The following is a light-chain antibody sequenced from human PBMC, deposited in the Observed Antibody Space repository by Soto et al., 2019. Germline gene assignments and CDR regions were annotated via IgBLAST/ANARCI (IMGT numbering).Light chain of an antibody. J-gene: IGKJ5*01. CDR3: QQSDTYPLT. Sequence: DIQMTQTPSTLSGSVGDRVTITCRASQTISSWLAWYQQKPGKAPKLLIYKASTLESGVPSNFSGSGSGTEFTLTISSRQAADFATYYCQQSDTYPLTFGQGTRLEIK. V-gene: IGKV1-5*03. CDR2: KAS. CDR1: QTISSW.